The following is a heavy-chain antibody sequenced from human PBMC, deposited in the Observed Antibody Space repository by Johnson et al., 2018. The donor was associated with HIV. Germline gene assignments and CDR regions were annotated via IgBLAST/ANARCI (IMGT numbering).Heavy chain of an antibody. CDR3: AREGLWWWAFDI. D-gene: IGHD2-21*01. J-gene: IGHJ3*02. V-gene: IGHV3-9*01. CDR1: GLMLISPG. Sequence: QLVESGGGLLQPGRSLRLSCAASGLMLISPGMHWVRQAPGQGLEWVSGISWNSCSIGYADSVKGRFTISRDNAKNSLYLQMNSLRAEDTAVYYCAREGLWWWAFDIWGQGTMVTVSS. CDR2: ISWNSCSI.